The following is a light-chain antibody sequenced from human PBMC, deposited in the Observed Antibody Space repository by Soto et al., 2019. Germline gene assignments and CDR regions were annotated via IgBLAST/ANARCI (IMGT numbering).Light chain of an antibody. CDR2: EVT. Sequence: QSVLTQPASVSGSPGQSITISCTGTSSDIGAYNYVSWYQQHPGKTPKLIIYEVTNRPSGVSDRFSGSKSGNTASLSISGPQAEDEADYYCKSFTGNNSRYVFGTGTKLTVL. J-gene: IGLJ1*01. CDR3: KSFTGNNSRYV. V-gene: IGLV2-14*01. CDR1: SSDIGAYNY.